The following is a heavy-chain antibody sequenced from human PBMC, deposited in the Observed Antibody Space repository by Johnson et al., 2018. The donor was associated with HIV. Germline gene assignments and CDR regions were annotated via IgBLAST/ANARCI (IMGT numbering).Heavy chain of an antibody. D-gene: IGHD3-16*01. CDR1: GFTFDDYG. CDR3: AKAQDYVWGSPGAFDI. V-gene: IGHV3-20*04. J-gene: IGHJ3*02. Sequence: EVQLVESGGGLVQPGRSLRLSCAASGFTFDDYGMTWVRQAPGKGLEWVSGINWNGGSTGYADVVKCRITISRDNAKNSLFLQMNSLRAEDTALYYCAKAQDYVWGSPGAFDIWGQGTMVTVSS. CDR2: INWNGGST.